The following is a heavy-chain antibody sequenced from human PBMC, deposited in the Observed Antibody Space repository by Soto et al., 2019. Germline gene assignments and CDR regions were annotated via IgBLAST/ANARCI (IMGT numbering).Heavy chain of an antibody. J-gene: IGHJ6*02. CDR1: GYSFSTHS. CDR2: INGGNGNT. D-gene: IGHD1-1*01. V-gene: IGHV1-3*01. CDR3: ARGKGMEENYYYYGMDV. Sequence: ASVKVSCKASGYSFSTHSIHWVRQAPGQGLEWMGWINGGNGNTKYSQKSRDRVTITRDASASTGYMELSSLRSEDTAVYYCARGKGMEENYYYYGMDVWGQGTTVTVSS.